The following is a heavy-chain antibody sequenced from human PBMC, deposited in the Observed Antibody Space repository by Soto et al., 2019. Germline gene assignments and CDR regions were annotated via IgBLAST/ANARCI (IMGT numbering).Heavy chain of an antibody. J-gene: IGHJ6*02. V-gene: IGHV4-59*01. CDR1: GGSISSYY. Sequence: SETLSLTCTVSGGSISSYYWSWIRQPPGKGLEWIGYIYYSGSTNYNPSLKSRVTISVDTSKNQFSLKLSSVTAADTAVYYCARVWGGLVGTTILGAYGMDVWGQGXTVTVYS. D-gene: IGHD3-3*01. CDR2: IYYSGST. CDR3: ARVWGGLVGTTILGAYGMDV.